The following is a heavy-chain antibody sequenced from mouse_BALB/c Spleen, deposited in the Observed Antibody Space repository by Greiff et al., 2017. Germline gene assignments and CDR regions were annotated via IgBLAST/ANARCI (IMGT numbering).Heavy chain of an antibody. CDR2: IDPSDSYT. J-gene: IGHJ2*01. V-gene: IGHV1-69*02. CDR3: ARSDPNYFDY. CDR1: GYTFTSYW. Sequence: QVHVKQPGAELVKPGASVKLSCKASGYTFTSYWMHWVKQRPGQGLEWIGEIDPSDSYTNYNQKFKGKATLTVDKSSSTAYMQLSSLTSEDSAVYYCARSDPNYFDYWGQGTTLTVSS.